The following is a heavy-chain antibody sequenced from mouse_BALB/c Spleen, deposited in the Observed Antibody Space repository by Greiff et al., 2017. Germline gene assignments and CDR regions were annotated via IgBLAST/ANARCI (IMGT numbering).Heavy chain of an antibody. D-gene: IGHD1-1*01. CDR2: IYPGNVNT. Sequence: VQLQQSGPELVKPGASVRISCKASGYTFTSYYIHWVKQRPGQGLEWIGWIYPGNVNTKYNEKFKGKATLTADKSSSTAYMQLSSLTSEDSAVYYCATARYKYYFDYWGQGTTLTVSS. CDR1: GYTFTSYY. V-gene: IGHV1S56*01. CDR3: ATARYKYYFDY. J-gene: IGHJ2*01.